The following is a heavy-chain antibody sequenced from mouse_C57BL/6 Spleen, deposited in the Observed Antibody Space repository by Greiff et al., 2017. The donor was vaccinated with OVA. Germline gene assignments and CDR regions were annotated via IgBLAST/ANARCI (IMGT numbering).Heavy chain of an antibody. J-gene: IGHJ4*01. D-gene: IGHD4-1*01. CDR3: ARSNWDGGYAMDY. CDR2: IDPSDSYT. Sequence: QVQLQQPGAELVRPGTSVKLSCKASGYTFTSYWMHWVKQRPGQGLEWIGVIDPSDSYTNYNQKFKGKATLTVGTSSSTAYMQLSSLTSEDSAVYYCARSNWDGGYAMDYWGQGTSVTVSS. V-gene: IGHV1-59*01. CDR1: GYTFTSYW.